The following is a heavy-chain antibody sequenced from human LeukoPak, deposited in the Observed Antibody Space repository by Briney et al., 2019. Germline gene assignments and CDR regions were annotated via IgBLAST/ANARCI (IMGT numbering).Heavy chain of an antibody. V-gene: IGHV3-48*03. CDR3: ARDRYCSGGSCYYFDY. CDR2: ISSSGSTI. Sequence: GGSLRLSCAASGFTFSSYEMNWVRQAPGKGLEWVSYISSSGSTIYYADSVKGRFTISRDNAKNSLYQQMNSLRAEDTAVYYCARDRYCSGGSCYYFDYWGQGTLVTVSS. J-gene: IGHJ4*02. D-gene: IGHD2-15*01. CDR1: GFTFSSYE.